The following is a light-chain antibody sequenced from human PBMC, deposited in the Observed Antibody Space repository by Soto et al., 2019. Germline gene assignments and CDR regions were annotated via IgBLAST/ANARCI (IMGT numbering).Light chain of an antibody. Sequence: DIVMTQTPLSLSVTPGQPASISCKSSQSLLHSNGKTYLFWHLQKPGQPPQVLISEVSNRLSGVPDRFSGGGSGTDFKLKISRVEAEDVGIYYCMHSVQLTPTLGQGTRLEIK. V-gene: IGKV2D-29*01. CDR2: EVS. CDR3: MHSVQLTPT. J-gene: IGKJ5*01. CDR1: QSLLHSNGKTY.